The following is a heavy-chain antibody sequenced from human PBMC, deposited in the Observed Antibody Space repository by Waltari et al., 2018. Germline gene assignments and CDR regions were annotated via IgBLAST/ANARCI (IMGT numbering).Heavy chain of an antibody. CDR2: ISTYTHST. D-gene: IGHD2-15*01. CDR3: ARDRDYSSGAPPAF. J-gene: IGHJ4*02. Sequence: QVQLVQSENEVRKPGASVRISCKASGYPFDTYGISWMRQAPGQALEWVGWISTYTHSTDYAEKFQGRVTMTTDKSTATVYLDLRSLGSDDSAVYFCARDRDYSSGAPPAFWGQGTQVTVSS. CDR1: GYPFDTYG. V-gene: IGHV1-18*01.